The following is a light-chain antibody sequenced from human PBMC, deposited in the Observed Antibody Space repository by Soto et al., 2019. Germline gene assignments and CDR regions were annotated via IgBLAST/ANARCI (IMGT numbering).Light chain of an antibody. CDR1: SSNIGAGSD. CDR2: GNI. J-gene: IGLJ1*01. Sequence: QSVLTQPPSVSGAPGQRVTISCTGSSSNIGAGSDAHWYQQLPGTAPKLLIYGNINRPSGVPDRFSGSKSGTSASLAITGLQAEDEADYYCQSYDSSLTAYVFGAGTKVTVL. V-gene: IGLV1-40*01. CDR3: QSYDSSLTAYV.